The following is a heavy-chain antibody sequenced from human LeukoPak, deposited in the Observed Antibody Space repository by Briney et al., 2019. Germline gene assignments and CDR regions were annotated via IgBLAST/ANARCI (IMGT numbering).Heavy chain of an antibody. Sequence: ASVRVSCKASGYTFTDYYIHWVRQAPGQGLDWLVWISPNSGGTEYAQKFQGRVAMTRDTSISTAYMQLSSLRSDDTAVYYCARDGGMAVAGTGYFYYMDVWGKGTTVTVSS. CDR3: ARDGGMAVAGTGYFYYMDV. V-gene: IGHV1-2*02. J-gene: IGHJ6*03. D-gene: IGHD6-19*01. CDR1: GYTFTDYY. CDR2: ISPNSGGT.